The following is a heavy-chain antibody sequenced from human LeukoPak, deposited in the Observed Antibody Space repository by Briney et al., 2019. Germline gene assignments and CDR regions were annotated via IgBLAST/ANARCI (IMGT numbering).Heavy chain of an antibody. Sequence: EGSLRLSCAASGFIFSSYPMHWVRQAPGLGLQWVAVISHDGSNKFYEDSVKGRFTISRDNSKRTLYLHLNIPRPEDTAMYYCTRSVVTTADFDYWGQGTLVTVSS. V-gene: IGHV3-30*01. D-gene: IGHD2-21*02. CDR2: ISHDGSNK. CDR3: TRSVVTTADFDY. J-gene: IGHJ4*02. CDR1: GFIFSSYP.